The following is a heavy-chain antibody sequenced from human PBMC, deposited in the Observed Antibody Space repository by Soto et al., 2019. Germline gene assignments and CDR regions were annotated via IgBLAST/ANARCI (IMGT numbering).Heavy chain of an antibody. V-gene: IGHV3-53*04. D-gene: IGHD3-3*01. J-gene: IGHJ4*02. CDR2: IYGDGST. CDR3: VLVRFFEWPKRDFDT. CDR1: GFTVSSNY. Sequence: GGSLRLSCAASGFTVSSNYMSWVRQGPGKGLEWVSIIYGDGSTYYADSVKGRFTISRHNSNNTLYLQMNSLRAEDTAVYFCVLVRFFEWPKRDFDTWGRGSLVTVSS.